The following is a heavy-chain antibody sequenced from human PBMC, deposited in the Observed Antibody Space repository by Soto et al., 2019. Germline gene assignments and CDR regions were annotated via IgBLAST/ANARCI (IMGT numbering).Heavy chain of an antibody. J-gene: IGHJ6*02. CDR1: GGSISSGDYF. D-gene: IGHD3-9*01. CDR2: ISSIGST. V-gene: IGHV4-30-4*01. Sequence: PSETLSLTCTVLGGSISSGDYFWSWIRKSPGKGLEWIGYISSIGSTYYTPSLKSRVSVSRDTSKNQFSLQLSSVTTTDTAVYYCARGLFITPYSHHGMAVWGQGTTVTVSS. CDR3: ARGLFITPYSHHGMAV.